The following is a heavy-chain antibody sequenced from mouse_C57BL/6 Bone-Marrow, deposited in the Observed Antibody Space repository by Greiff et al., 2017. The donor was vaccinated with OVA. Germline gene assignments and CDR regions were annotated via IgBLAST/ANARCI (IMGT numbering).Heavy chain of an antibody. CDR2: IWWDDDK. J-gene: IGHJ3*01. D-gene: IGHD1-1*01. CDR1: GFSLSTFGMG. V-gene: IGHV8-8*01. Sequence: QVTLKECGPGILQPSQTLSLTCSFSGFSLSTFGMGVGWIRQPSGKGLEWLAHIWWDDDKYYNPALKSRLTISKDTSKNQVFLKIANVDTADTATYYCARMNDRTGYYYGSSLFAYWGQGTLVTVSA. CDR3: ARMNDRTGYYYGSSLFAY.